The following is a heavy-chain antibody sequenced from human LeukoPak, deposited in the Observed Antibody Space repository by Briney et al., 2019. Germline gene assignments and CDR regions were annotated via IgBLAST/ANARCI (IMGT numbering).Heavy chain of an antibody. Sequence: GGSLRLSCAASGFTFSSYGMHWVRQAPGKGLEWVAFIRYDGSNKYYADSVKGRSTISRDNSKNTLYLQMNSLRAEDTAVYYCARDRRYFDWSYYYMDVWGKGTTVTISS. CDR3: ARDRRYFDWSYYYMDV. J-gene: IGHJ6*03. CDR1: GFTFSSYG. CDR2: IRYDGSNK. V-gene: IGHV3-30*02. D-gene: IGHD3-9*01.